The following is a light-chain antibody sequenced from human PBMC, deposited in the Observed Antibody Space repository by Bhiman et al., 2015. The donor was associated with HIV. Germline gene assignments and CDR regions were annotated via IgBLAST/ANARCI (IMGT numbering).Light chain of an antibody. CDR3: SSLTSSLTYV. CDR2: DVS. J-gene: IGLJ1*01. V-gene: IGLV2-14*03. Sequence: QSALTQPASVSGSPGQSITISCTGTTSDVGGYNYVSWYQQHPGKGPKLMIYDVSNRPSGVSNRFSGSKSGNTASLTISGLQADDEADYYCSSLTSSLTYVFGTGTNVTVL. CDR1: TSDVGGYNY.